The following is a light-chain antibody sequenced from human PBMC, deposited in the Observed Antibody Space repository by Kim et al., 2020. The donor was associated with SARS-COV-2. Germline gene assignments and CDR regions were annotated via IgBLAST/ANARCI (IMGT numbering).Light chain of an antibody. CDR1: ENMGSS. V-gene: IGKV6-21*02. J-gene: IGKJ2*01. CDR2: YTS. Sequence: EIVLTQSPEFQSVSPGEKVTITCRASENMGSSLHWYQLKPDQSPKLLVKYTSQSISGVPSRFSGSGSGTDFTLTINSLETEDAATYYCHQSHSLPYTFGQGTKLEI. CDR3: HQSHSLPYT.